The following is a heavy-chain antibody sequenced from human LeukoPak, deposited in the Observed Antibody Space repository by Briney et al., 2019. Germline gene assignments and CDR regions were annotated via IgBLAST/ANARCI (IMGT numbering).Heavy chain of an antibody. CDR3: ARKGGGHGYVWGSYRYRFDY. D-gene: IGHD3-16*02. J-gene: IGHJ4*02. CDR1: GGSISSGSYY. V-gene: IGHV4-61*02. Sequence: SETLSLTCTVSGGSISSGSYYWSWIRQPAGKGLEWIGRIYTSGSTNYNPSLKSRVTISVDASENQFSLKLSSVTAADTAVYYCARKGGGHGYVWGSYRYRFDYWGQGTLVTVSS. CDR2: IYTSGST.